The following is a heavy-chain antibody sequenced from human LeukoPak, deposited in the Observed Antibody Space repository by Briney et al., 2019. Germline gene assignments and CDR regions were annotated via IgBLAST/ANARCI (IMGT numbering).Heavy chain of an antibody. CDR1: GFTFSSYE. J-gene: IGHJ4*02. CDR3: ARVGAAADVDY. D-gene: IGHD6-13*01. CDR2: ISSSGSTI. Sequence: GGSLRLSCAASGFTFSSYEMNWVRQAPGKGLEWVSYISSSGSTIYYADSVKGRFTISRDNAKKSLYLQMNSLRAEDTAVYYCARVGAAADVDYWGQGTLVTVSS. V-gene: IGHV3-48*03.